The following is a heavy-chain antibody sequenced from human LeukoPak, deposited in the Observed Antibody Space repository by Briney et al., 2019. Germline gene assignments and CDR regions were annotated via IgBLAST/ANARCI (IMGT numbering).Heavy chain of an antibody. CDR1: GFIFSSYW. Sequence: GGSLGLSCATSGFIFSSYWMNWVRQAPGKGLEWVANIKQDGSEKYYVDSVKGRFTISRDNAKNSLYLQMNSLRVEDTAVYYCASWYSIYVWGQGTTVTVSS. J-gene: IGHJ6*02. V-gene: IGHV3-7*01. CDR3: ASWYSIYV. CDR2: IKQDGSEK. D-gene: IGHD1-1*01.